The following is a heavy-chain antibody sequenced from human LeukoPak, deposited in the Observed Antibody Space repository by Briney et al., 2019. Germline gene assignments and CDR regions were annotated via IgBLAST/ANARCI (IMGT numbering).Heavy chain of an antibody. CDR1: GFTFSSYW. J-gene: IGHJ4*02. D-gene: IGHD1-1*01. V-gene: IGHV3-74*01. CDR2: ISSDGSST. Sequence: PPGGSLILSCAASGFTFSSYWMHWVRQAPGKGLVWVSRISSDGSSTSYADSVKGRFTIFRDNAKNTLYLQMNSLGAEDTAVYYCARALPPSVNTPWKWGQGTQVTVSS. CDR3: ARALPPSVNTPWK.